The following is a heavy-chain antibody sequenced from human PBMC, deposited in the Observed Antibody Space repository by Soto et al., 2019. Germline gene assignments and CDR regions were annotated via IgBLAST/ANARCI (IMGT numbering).Heavy chain of an antibody. CDR3: ARESYTLGEAHAFDI. V-gene: IGHV4-59*01. J-gene: IGHJ3*02. D-gene: IGHD3-16*01. Sequence: SETLSLTCTVSGGSISSYYWSWIRQPPGKGLEWIGYIYYSGSTNYNPSLKSRVTISVDTSKNQFSLKLSSVTAADTAVYYCARESYTLGEAHAFDIWGQGTMVTVSS. CDR1: GGSISSYY. CDR2: IYYSGST.